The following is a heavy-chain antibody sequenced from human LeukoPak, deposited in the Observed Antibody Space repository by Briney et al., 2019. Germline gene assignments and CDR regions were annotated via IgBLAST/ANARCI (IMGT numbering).Heavy chain of an antibody. D-gene: IGHD4-17*01. V-gene: IGHV3-69-1*01. CDR1: GFTFSDYY. CDR3: ARPTTVTTISADAFDI. Sequence: GGSLRLSCAASGFTFSDYYMNWVRQAPGKGLEWVSSISSGGTYKYYADSVKGRFTISRDNAQNSLYLQMNSLRAEDSSVYYCARPTTVTTISADAFDIWGQGTMVTVSS. J-gene: IGHJ3*02. CDR2: ISSGGTYK.